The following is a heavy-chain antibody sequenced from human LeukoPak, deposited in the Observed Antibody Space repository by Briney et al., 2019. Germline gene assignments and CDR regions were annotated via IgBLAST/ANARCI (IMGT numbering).Heavy chain of an antibody. V-gene: IGHV3-48*03. CDR3: ARVVIRVIDY. D-gene: IGHD2-21*01. Sequence: PGGSLRLSCAASEFTFSTYEMNWVRQAPGKGLEWVAYISSSGGTIYYTDSVKGRFTIYRDNAKNSLFLQMNSLRAEDTAVYYCARVVIRVIDYWGQGTLVTVSS. CDR1: EFTFSTYE. CDR2: ISSSGGTI. J-gene: IGHJ4*02.